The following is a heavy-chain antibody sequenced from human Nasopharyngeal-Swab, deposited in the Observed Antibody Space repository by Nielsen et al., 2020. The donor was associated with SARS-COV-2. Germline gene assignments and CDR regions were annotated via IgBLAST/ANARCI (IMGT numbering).Heavy chain of an antibody. CDR2: ISGSGGST. Sequence: GGSLRLSCAASGFTFSSYAMSWVRQAPGKGLEWVSAISGSGGSTYYADSVKGRFTISRDNSKNTLYLQMNSLRAEDTAVYYCAKEGSRTTVITIYGYFDLWGRGTLVTVSS. V-gene: IGHV3-23*01. D-gene: IGHD2/OR15-2a*01. J-gene: IGHJ2*01. CDR1: GFTFSSYA. CDR3: AKEGSRTTVITIYGYFDL.